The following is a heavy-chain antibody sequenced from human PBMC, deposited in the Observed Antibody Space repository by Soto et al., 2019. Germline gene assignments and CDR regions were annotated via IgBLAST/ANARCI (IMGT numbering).Heavy chain of an antibody. CDR2: IYYSGST. J-gene: IGHJ4*02. CDR3: ARSPDFYSGSYLGDFDY. D-gene: IGHD1-26*01. V-gene: IGHV4-39*01. CDR1: GGSISSSSYY. Sequence: SETLSLTCTVSGGSISSSSYYWGWIRQPPGKGLEWIGSIYYSGSTDYNPSLKSRVTISVDTSKNQFSLKLSSVTAADTAVYYCARSPDFYSGSYLGDFDYWGQGTRVTVS.